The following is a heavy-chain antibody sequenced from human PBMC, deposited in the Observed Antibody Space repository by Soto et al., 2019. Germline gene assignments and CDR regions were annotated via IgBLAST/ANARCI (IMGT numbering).Heavy chain of an antibody. CDR3: AKDRQADFWRLPSPMDV. CDR2: ISYDGSNK. Sequence: GGSLRLSCAASGFTFSSSGIHWVRQAPGKGLEWVAVISYDGSNKFYIDSVKGRFTVSRDNSKNTLYLQMSSLRAEDTAVYYCAKDRQADFWRLPSPMDVWGQGTTVTVPS. CDR1: GFTFSSSG. J-gene: IGHJ6*02. V-gene: IGHV3-30*18. D-gene: IGHD3-3*01.